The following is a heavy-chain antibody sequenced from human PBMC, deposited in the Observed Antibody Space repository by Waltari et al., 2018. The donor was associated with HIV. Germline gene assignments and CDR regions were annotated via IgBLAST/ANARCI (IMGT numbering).Heavy chain of an antibody. D-gene: IGHD3-10*01. J-gene: IGHJ4*02. CDR3: AMWFGVFYPTPVFDA. CDR2: INPTTGGS. V-gene: IGHV1-2*02. Sequence: QVQMVPSGAEVKKPGASVKVSCETSGYSFTGHYVHWLRQAPGQGLEWVGCINPTTGGSINAQSLQSRVCLTRSTCISTAYTQLMSLGSDDTAIFYFAMWFGVFYPTPVFDAWGQGTLVTVSS. CDR1: GYSFTGHY.